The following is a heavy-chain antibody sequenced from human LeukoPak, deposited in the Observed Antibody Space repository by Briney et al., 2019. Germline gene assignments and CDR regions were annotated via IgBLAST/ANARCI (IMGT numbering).Heavy chain of an antibody. CDR3: SEGYFEPFDH. CDR1: GVSVSTSH. CDR2: LSYTGKT. J-gene: IGHJ4*02. V-gene: IGHV4-59*02. D-gene: IGHD2/OR15-2a*01. Sequence: ASETLSLTCNVSGVSVSTSHWNWIRQRPGKGLEWIGCLSYTGKTDYNPSLKSRVSISLGSSNNHFSLKLTSVTAADTAVYYCSEGYFEPFDHWGQGILVTVCS.